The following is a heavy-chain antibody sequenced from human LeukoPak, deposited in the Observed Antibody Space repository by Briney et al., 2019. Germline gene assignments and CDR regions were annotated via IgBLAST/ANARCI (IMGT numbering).Heavy chain of an antibody. D-gene: IGHD6-13*01. J-gene: IGHJ3*02. Sequence: ASVKVSCKASGYTFTSYYMHWVRQAPGQGLEWMGIISPSGGSTSYAQKFQGRVTMTRDTSTSTVYMELSSLRSEDTAVYYCASSPPKWSSSWDDAFDIWGQGTMVTVSS. V-gene: IGHV1-46*01. CDR2: ISPSGGST. CDR1: GYTFTSYY. CDR3: ASSPPKWSSSWDDAFDI.